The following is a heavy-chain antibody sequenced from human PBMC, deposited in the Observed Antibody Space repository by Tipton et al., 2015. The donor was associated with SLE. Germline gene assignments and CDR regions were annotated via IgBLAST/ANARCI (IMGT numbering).Heavy chain of an antibody. CDR1: GGSFSGYY. V-gene: IGHV4-39*01. Sequence: TLSLTCAVYGGSFSGYYWGWIRQPPGQGLEYIGSIFYSGRTYYNPSLKSRVPLSVDTSKNQFSLKLTAVTATETAVYYCARVIGGSGGSGWYHPDFWGQGTLVTVSS. CDR2: IFYSGRT. CDR3: ARVIGGSGGSGWYHPDF. J-gene: IGHJ4*02. D-gene: IGHD6-19*01.